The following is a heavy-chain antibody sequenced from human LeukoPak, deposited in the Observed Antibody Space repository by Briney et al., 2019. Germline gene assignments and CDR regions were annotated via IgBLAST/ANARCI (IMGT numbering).Heavy chain of an antibody. V-gene: IGHV4-59*01. J-gene: IGHJ4*02. CDR3: ARDLGYGDPFDY. CDR2: IYYSGST. D-gene: IGHD4-17*01. CDR1: SGYISSNY. Sequence: SETLSLTCTVSSGYISSNYWNWIRQPPGKGLEWIGYIYYSGSTDYNPSLKSRVTISVDTSKNQFSLKLSSVTAADTAVYYCARDLGYGDPFDYWGQGTLVTVSS.